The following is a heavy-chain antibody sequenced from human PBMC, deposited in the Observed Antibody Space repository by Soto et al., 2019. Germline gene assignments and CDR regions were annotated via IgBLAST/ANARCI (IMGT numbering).Heavy chain of an antibody. D-gene: IGHD2-2*01. Sequence: NPSETLSLTCTVSGGSISSYYWSWIRQPPGKGLEWIGYIYYSGSTNYNPSLTSRVTISVDTSKNQFSLKLSSVTAADTAVYYCARVPRYQLLFHGMDVWRQGTTVTVSS. V-gene: IGHV4-59*01. CDR2: IYYSGST. CDR3: ARVPRYQLLFHGMDV. J-gene: IGHJ6*02. CDR1: GGSISSYY.